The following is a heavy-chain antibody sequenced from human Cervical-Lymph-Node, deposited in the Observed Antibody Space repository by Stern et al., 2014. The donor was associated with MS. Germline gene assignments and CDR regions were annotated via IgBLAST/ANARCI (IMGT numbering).Heavy chain of an antibody. CDR2: LDWDGDK. CDR3: VRAREGYYFDY. V-gene: IGHV2-70*01. D-gene: IGHD2-21*01. CDR1: GFSLSTTGIC. J-gene: IGHJ4*02. Sequence: QVTLKESGPSLVKPTQTLTLTCTFSGFSLSTTGICLSWIRQPTGKALEWLALLDWDGDKYYSTALKTRLTISKDTSKNQVVLTMTNMAPLDTATYFCVRAREGYYFDYWGQGIPVTVSS.